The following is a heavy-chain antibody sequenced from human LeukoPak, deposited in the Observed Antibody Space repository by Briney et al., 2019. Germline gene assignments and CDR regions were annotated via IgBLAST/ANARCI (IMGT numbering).Heavy chain of an antibody. J-gene: IGHJ3*02. CDR1: GFTFSSYD. CDR2: IGTAGDT. Sequence: PGGSLRLSCAASGFTFSSYDMHWVRQATGKGLEWVSAIGTAGDTYYPGSVKGRFTISRENAKNSLYLQMNSLRAGDTAVYYCARATRGSGSYGGHDFDIWGQGTMVTVSS. V-gene: IGHV3-13*04. D-gene: IGHD1-26*01. CDR3: ARATRGSGSYGGHDFDI.